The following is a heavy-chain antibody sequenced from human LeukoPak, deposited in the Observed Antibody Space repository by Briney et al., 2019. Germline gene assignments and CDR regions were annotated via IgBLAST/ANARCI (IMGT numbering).Heavy chain of an antibody. J-gene: IGHJ6*04. Sequence: GGSLRLSCAASGFTFSSYGMSWVRQAPGKGLEWVSVISGSGGSTYYADSVKGRFTISRDNAKNSLYLQMNSLRAEDTAVYYCAELGITMIGGVWGKGTTVTISS. CDR3: AELGITMIGGV. CDR1: GFTFSSYG. D-gene: IGHD3-10*02. CDR2: ISGSGGST. V-gene: IGHV3-23*01.